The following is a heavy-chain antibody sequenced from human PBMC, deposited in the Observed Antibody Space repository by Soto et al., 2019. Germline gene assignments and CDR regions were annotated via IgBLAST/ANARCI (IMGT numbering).Heavy chain of an antibody. CDR3: ARHPSGSYIPGRWFDP. CDR1: GGSISSSSYY. J-gene: IGHJ5*02. Sequence: KTSETLSLTCTVTGGSISSSSYYWGWIRQPPGKGLEWIGSIYYSGSTYYNPSLKSRVTISVDTSKNQFSLKLSSVTAADTAVYYCARHPSGSYIPGRWFDPWGQGTLVTVSS. V-gene: IGHV4-39*01. CDR2: IYYSGST. D-gene: IGHD3-10*01.